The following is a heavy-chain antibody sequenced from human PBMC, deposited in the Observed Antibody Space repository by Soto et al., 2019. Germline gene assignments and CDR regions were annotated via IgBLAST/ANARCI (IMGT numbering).Heavy chain of an antibody. D-gene: IGHD2-8*01. Sequence: GGSLRLSCAASGFAFRDFAMIWVRQAPGKGLEWVSAISGSAGSRYYADSVKGRFTISRDNSKNTLYLQMNSLRAEDTAVYYCTHGQPDYWGQGTLVTVSS. V-gene: IGHV3-23*01. CDR3: THGQPDY. CDR1: GFAFRDFA. J-gene: IGHJ4*02. CDR2: ISGSAGSR.